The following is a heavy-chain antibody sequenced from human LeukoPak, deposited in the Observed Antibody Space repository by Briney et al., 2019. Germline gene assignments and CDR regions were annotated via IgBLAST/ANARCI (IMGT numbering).Heavy chain of an antibody. Sequence: PGGSLRLSCAASGFTFRTYGMQWVRQAPGKGLEWVAVISYDGNNKFYADPVKGRFTISRDNSNNTLYLQMNSLRTEDTAVYYCAKEIWSIYYYDTSGPINYWGQGTLVTVSS. CDR2: ISYDGNNK. V-gene: IGHV3-30*18. CDR1: GFTFRTYG. J-gene: IGHJ4*02. CDR3: AKEIWSIYYYDTSGPINY. D-gene: IGHD3-22*01.